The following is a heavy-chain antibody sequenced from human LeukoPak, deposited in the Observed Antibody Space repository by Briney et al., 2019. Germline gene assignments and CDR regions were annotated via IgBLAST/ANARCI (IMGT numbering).Heavy chain of an antibody. CDR3: AKDRNDTQKGLYYFDY. V-gene: IGHV3-23*01. J-gene: IGHJ4*02. CDR1: GFAFSSYA. Sequence: GGSLRLSCAASGFAFSSYAMSWVRQAPGKGLQWVSGISGSGLDTVYADSVKGRFTMSRDNSKNTLYLQMNSLRPEDTAVYYCAKDRNDTQKGLYYFDYWGQGTLVTVSS. CDR2: ISGSGLDT. D-gene: IGHD3-22*01.